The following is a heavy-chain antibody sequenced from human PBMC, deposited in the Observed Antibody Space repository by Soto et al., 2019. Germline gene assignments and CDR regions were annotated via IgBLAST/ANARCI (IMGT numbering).Heavy chain of an antibody. J-gene: IGHJ3*02. V-gene: IGHV3-23*01. D-gene: IGHD5-12*01. CDR3: ARDGQYRADGFDI. Sequence: EAQLLESGGELIQPGGSLRLSCAASGFTYSSHGMSWVRQAPGKGLEWIAGLSRGGGSTYYADSVKGRFTISRDNSKNPLDLIMNSLRVEDNARYYCARDGQYRADGFDIWGQGTMVTVSS. CDR1: GFTYSSHG. CDR2: LSRGGGST.